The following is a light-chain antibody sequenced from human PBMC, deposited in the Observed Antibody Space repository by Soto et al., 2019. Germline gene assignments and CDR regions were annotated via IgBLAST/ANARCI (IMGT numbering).Light chain of an antibody. Sequence: EIVLTHCPGTLSLSPGERATLSCRAIQSFSSANFAWYQQKPGQAPRLLIYGASSRATGIPDRFGGSGSGTVFTLTINILEPDDFAVYYCHQYGNSPQTFGQGTKVDIK. CDR1: QSFSSAN. J-gene: IGKJ1*01. V-gene: IGKV3-20*01. CDR2: GAS. CDR3: HQYGNSPQT.